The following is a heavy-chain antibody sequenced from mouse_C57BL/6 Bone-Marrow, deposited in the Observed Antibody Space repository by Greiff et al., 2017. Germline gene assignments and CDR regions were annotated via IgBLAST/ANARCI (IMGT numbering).Heavy chain of an antibody. D-gene: IGHD2-10*02. V-gene: IGHV1-52*01. J-gene: IGHJ1*03. CDR2: IDPSDSEP. CDR1: GYTFTSYW. CDR3: ARVGGYGYWYFDV. Sequence: QVQLQQPGAELVRPGSSVKLSCKASGYTFTSYWMHWVKQRPIQGLEWIGNIDPSDSEPHYNQKFKDKATLTVDKSSSTAYMQLSSLTSEDSAVYYWARVGGYGYWYFDVWGTGTTVTVSS.